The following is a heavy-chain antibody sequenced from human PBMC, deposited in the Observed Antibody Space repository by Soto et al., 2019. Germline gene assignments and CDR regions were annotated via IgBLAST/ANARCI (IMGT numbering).Heavy chain of an antibody. V-gene: IGHV3-30-3*01. Sequence: GGSLRLSCAASGFTFSSYAMHWVRQAPGKGLEWVAVISYDGSNKYYADSVKGRFTISRDNSKNTLYLQMNSLRAEDTAVYYCAREDSPYSSSSVDYYYGMDVWGQGTTVTVSS. CDR2: ISYDGSNK. D-gene: IGHD6-6*01. CDR1: GFTFSSYA. J-gene: IGHJ6*02. CDR3: AREDSPYSSSSVDYYYGMDV.